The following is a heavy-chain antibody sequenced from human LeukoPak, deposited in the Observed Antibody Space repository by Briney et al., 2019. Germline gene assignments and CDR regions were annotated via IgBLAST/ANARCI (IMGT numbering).Heavy chain of an antibody. V-gene: IGHV3-21*01. J-gene: IGHJ4*02. CDR2: ISGSSIYI. CDR3: ARALYDSSGYYFDY. D-gene: IGHD3-22*01. Sequence: GGSLRLSCATSGFTFSAYSMNWVRQAPGKGLEWVSSISGSSIYINYADSVKGRFTISSDNAKNSLYLQMNSLRAEDTAVYYCARALYDSSGYYFDYWGQGTLVTVTA. CDR1: GFTFSAYS.